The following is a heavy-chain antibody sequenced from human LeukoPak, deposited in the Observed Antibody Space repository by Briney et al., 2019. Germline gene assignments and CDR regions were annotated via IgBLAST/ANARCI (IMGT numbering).Heavy chain of an antibody. D-gene: IGHD3-16*01. V-gene: IGHV4-34*01. CDR3: AIDIWGSSA. Sequence: SETLSLTCAVYGGSFSGYYWSWIRQPPGKGLEWIGEINHSGSTNYNPSLKSRVTISVDTSKNQFSLKLNSVTAADTAVYFCAIDIWGSSAWGQGTLVTVSS. CDR2: INHSGST. CDR1: GGSFSGYY. J-gene: IGHJ5*02.